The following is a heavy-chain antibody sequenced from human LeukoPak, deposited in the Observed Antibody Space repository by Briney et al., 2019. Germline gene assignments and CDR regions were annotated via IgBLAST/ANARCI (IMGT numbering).Heavy chain of an antibody. Sequence: AGSLRLSCAASGFTFDDYGMSWVRQATGKGLEWVSGINWSGGSTGYADSVKGRFTISRDNAKNSLYLQVNSLRAEDTALYYCARENSSGRFPDFDYWGQGTLVTVSS. J-gene: IGHJ4*02. CDR1: GFTFDDYG. D-gene: IGHD6-19*01. CDR2: INWSGGST. V-gene: IGHV3-20*04. CDR3: ARENSSGRFPDFDY.